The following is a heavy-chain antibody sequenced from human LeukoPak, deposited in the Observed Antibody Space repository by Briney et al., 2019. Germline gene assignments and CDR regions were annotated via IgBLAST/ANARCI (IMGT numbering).Heavy chain of an antibody. CDR3: AKDYRIGYSDHSDY. CDR2: IYESGQTT. CDR1: GFTFSSHA. D-gene: IGHD2-21*01. V-gene: IGHV3-23*01. Sequence: TGGSLRLSCVGSGFTFSSHAMSWVRQAPEKGLEWVSGIYESGQTTHYADSVKGRFSISRDNSKNTLYLQMDSLRGEDTAIYYCAKDYRIGYSDHSDYWGQGALVTVSS. J-gene: IGHJ4*02.